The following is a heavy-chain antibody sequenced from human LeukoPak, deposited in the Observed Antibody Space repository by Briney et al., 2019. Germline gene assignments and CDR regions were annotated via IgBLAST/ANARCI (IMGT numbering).Heavy chain of an antibody. CDR2: IYTSGST. V-gene: IGHV4-4*07. CDR1: GGSISSYS. J-gene: IGHJ4*02. D-gene: IGHD6-6*01. Sequence: SETLSLTCTVSGGSISSYSWGWIRQPAGKGLEWIGRIYTSGSTNYNPSLKSRVTMSVDTSKNQFSLKLSSVTAADTAVYYCARASPYFSSSSLSYFDYWGQGTLVTVSS. CDR3: ARASPYFSSSSLSYFDY.